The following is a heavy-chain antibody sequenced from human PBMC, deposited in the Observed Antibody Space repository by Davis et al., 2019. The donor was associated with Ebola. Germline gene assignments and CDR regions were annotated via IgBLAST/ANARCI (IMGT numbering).Heavy chain of an antibody. CDR1: GGTFSSYG. J-gene: IGHJ4*02. V-gene: IGHV1-18*01. CDR3: ARGDMTTVTFDY. Sequence: AASVKVSCKASGGTFSSYGISWVRQAPGQGLEWMGWISAYNGNTNYAQKLQGRVTMTTDTSTSTAYMELRSLRSDDTAVYYCARGDMTTVTFDYWGQGTLVTVSS. D-gene: IGHD4-11*01. CDR2: ISAYNGNT.